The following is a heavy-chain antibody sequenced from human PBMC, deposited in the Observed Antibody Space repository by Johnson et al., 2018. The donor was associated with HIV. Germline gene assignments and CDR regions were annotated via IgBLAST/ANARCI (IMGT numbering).Heavy chain of an antibody. CDR3: ARDRVPAAIGLAYRGAFDI. J-gene: IGHJ3*02. CDR2: INWNGGST. V-gene: IGHV3-20*04. D-gene: IGHD2-2*02. CDR1: GFTFDDYG. Sequence: VQLVESGGGVVRPGGSLRLSCAASGFTFDDYGMSWVRQAPGKGLKWVSGINWNGGSTGYADSVKGRFTISRDNSKNTLYLQMNSLRAEDTAVYYCARDRVPAAIGLAYRGAFDIWGQGTMVTVSS.